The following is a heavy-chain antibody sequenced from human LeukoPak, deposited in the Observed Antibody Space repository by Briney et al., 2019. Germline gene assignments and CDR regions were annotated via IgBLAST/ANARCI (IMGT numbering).Heavy chain of an antibody. D-gene: IGHD1-26*01. Sequence: SVKVSCKASGGTFSSYAISWVRQAPGQGLEWMGGIIPAFGTANYAQKFQGRVTITADESTSTAYMELSSLRSQDTAVYYCARNSGSYHDAFDIWGQGTMVTASS. CDR1: GGTFSSYA. V-gene: IGHV1-69*13. CDR2: IIPAFGTA. J-gene: IGHJ3*02. CDR3: ARNSGSYHDAFDI.